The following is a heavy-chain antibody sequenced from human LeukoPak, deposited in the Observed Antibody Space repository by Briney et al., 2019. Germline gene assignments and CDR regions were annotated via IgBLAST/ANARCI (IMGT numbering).Heavy chain of an antibody. D-gene: IGHD3-16*01. J-gene: IGHJ3*02. CDR2: IYPGDSDT. V-gene: IGHV5-51*01. CDR3: ATSRWMMVTYGGVMGDAFDI. Sequence: VESLKTSFQCSGYSFTSFWIGWVRQIPGKGLEWIGIIYPGDSDTRNSPSFQAEVPISADKSITTAYRQWSSRKASATAMFYCATSRWMMVTYGGVMGDAFDIWGQGTMVTVSS. CDR1: GYSFTSFW.